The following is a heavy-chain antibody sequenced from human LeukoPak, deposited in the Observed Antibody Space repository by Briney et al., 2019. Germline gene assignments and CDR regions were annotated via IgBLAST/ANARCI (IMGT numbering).Heavy chain of an antibody. J-gene: IGHJ6*03. Sequence: GASVKVSCKASGYAFTGYSMHWVRQAPGQGLEWMGWINPSGGSTSYAQKFQGRVTMTRDMSTSTVYMELSSLRSEDTAVYYCARGSYYDFWSGYGPSYYYMDVWGKGTTVTVSS. D-gene: IGHD3-3*01. V-gene: IGHV1-46*01. CDR2: INPSGGST. CDR1: GYAFTGYS. CDR3: ARGSYYDFWSGYGPSYYYMDV.